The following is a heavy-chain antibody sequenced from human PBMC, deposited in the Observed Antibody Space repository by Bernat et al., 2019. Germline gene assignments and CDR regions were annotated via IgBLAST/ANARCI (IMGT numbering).Heavy chain of an antibody. V-gene: IGHV3-64D*06. Sequence: EVQLVESGGGLVQPGGSLRLSCSASGFTFSSYPMHWVRQAPGKGLEYVSAISSNGGSTYYADSVKGRFTISRDNSKNTLYLQMSSLRAEDTAVYYCVMASSDYPRAFDIWGQGTMVTVSS. CDR2: ISSNGGST. D-gene: IGHD4-17*01. J-gene: IGHJ3*02. CDR1: GFTFSSYP. CDR3: VMASSDYPRAFDI.